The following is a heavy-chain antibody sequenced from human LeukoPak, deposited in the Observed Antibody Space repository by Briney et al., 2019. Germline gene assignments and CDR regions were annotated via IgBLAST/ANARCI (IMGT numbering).Heavy chain of an antibody. Sequence: PSETLSLTCTVSGGSISSNYWSWIRQPPGKGLEWIGYINTSGSTNYNPSLKSRVSISLDTSRNQFSLKLTSVTAADTAVYYCARRGNWGFFDYWRQGILVSVSS. V-gene: IGHV4-4*09. CDR3: ARRGNWGFFDY. D-gene: IGHD7-27*01. CDR1: GGSISSNY. CDR2: INTSGST. J-gene: IGHJ4*02.